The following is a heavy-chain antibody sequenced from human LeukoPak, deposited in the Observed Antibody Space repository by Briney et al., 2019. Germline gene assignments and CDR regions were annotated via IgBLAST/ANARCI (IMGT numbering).Heavy chain of an antibody. CDR2: INPSSGST. CDR1: GYIFTNYY. J-gene: IGHJ4*02. V-gene: IGHV1-46*01. CDR3: ARRAGDHYYFDY. Sequence: ASVTVSYMASGYIFTNYYMHWVRQAPGQGLEWMGIINPSSGSTSYAQKFHDRVKMTRDTSRSTVYMELSSLRSEDTAVYYCARRAGDHYYFDYWGQGTLVTVSS. D-gene: IGHD7-27*01.